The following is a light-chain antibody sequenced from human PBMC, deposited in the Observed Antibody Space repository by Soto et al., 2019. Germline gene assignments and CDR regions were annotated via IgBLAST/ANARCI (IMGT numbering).Light chain of an antibody. Sequence: QSALTQPASVSGSPGQSITISCTGTSSDVGGYNYVSWYQQHPSKAPKLMIYDVSNRPSGVSNRFSGSKSGNTASLTISGLQAEDEADYYCSSYTSSSTPLSVVFGGGTKLTVL. CDR2: DVS. V-gene: IGLV2-14*01. CDR1: SSDVGGYNY. J-gene: IGLJ2*01. CDR3: SSYTSSSTPLSVV.